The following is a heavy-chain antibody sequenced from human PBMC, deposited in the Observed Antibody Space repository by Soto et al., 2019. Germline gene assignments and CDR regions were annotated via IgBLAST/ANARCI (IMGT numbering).Heavy chain of an antibody. CDR3: ARGSLDYYYYGMDV. CDR1: GGTINSGDYF. V-gene: IGHV4-30-4*01. CDR2: IFYTGST. D-gene: IGHD3-10*01. J-gene: IGHJ6*02. Sequence: SETLSLTCSVSGGTINSGDYFWSWIRQPPGKGLEWIGSIFYTGSTYYNPSLKSRASMSMDTSKNQFSLKLSSVTAADTAVYYCARGSLDYYYYGMDVWGQGTTVTVSS.